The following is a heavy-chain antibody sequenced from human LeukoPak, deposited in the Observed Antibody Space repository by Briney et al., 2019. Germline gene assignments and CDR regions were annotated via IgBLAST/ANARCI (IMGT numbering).Heavy chain of an antibody. CDR1: GGSFSGYY. D-gene: IGHD3-3*01. J-gene: IGHJ6*03. CDR3: ARGTLYDFWSGLYYYYYYMDV. V-gene: IGHV4-34*01. Sequence: SETLSLTCAVYGGSFSGYYWSWIRQPPGKGLEWIGEINHSGSTNYNPSLKSRVTISVDTSKNQFSLKLSSVTAADTAVYYCARGTLYDFWSGLYYYYYYMDVWGKGTTVTVSS. CDR2: INHSGST.